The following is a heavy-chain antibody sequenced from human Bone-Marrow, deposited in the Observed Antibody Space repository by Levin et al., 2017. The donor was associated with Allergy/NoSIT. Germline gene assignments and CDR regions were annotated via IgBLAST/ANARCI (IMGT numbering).Heavy chain of an antibody. J-gene: IGHJ4*02. D-gene: IGHD3-22*01. CDR1: GGTFSSYA. V-gene: IGHV1-69*13. CDR3: ARVGFSYSREGPWLY. Sequence: ASVKVSCKASGGTFSSYAISWVRQAPGQGLEWMGGIIPIFGTANYAQKFQGRVTITADESTSTAYMELSSLRSEDTAVYYCARVGFSYSREGPWLYWGQGTLVTVSS. CDR2: IIPIFGTA.